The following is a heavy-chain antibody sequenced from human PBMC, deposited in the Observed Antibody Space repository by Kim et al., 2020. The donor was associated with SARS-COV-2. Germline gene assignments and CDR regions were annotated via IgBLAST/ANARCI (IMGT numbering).Heavy chain of an antibody. CDR3: AGDRFNDYGDDY. V-gene: IGHV3-33*01. D-gene: IGHD4-17*01. CDR2: IWYDGSNK. CDR1: GFTFSSYG. Sequence: GGSLRPSCAASGFTFSSYGMHWVRQAPGKGLEWVAVIWYDGSNKYYADSVKGRFTISRDNSKNTLYLQMNSLRAKDTAVYYCAGDRFNDYGDDYWGQGTLVTVSS. J-gene: IGHJ4*02.